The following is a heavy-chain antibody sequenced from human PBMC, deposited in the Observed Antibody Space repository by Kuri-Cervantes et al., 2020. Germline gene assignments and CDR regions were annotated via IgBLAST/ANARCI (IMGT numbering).Heavy chain of an antibody. CDR3: ATDWSDAFDI. D-gene: IGHD3-9*01. CDR1: GYTFTGYY. V-gene: IGHV7-4-1*02. J-gene: IGHJ3*02. CDR2: INTNTGNP. Sequence: ASVKVSCKASGYTFTGYYMHWVRQAPGQGLEWMGWINTNTGNPTYAQGFTGRFVFSLDTSVSTAYLQISSLKAEDTAVYYCATDWSDAFDIWGQGTMVTVSS.